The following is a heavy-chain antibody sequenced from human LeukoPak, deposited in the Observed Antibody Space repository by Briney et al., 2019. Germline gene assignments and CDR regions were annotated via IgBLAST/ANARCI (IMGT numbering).Heavy chain of an antibody. V-gene: IGHV3-7*01. CDR3: ARDGVENVAVADLTWFDS. J-gene: IGHJ5*01. CDR1: GFTFRNFW. D-gene: IGHD6-19*01. CDR2: IKQDGSEK. Sequence: GGSLRLSCAASGFTFRNFWMSWVRQAPGKGLEWVANIKQDGSEKYSVDSVKGRFTISRDNAKSSLYLQMNSLSAEDPALYYCARDGVENVAVADLTWFDSWGQGALVIVSS.